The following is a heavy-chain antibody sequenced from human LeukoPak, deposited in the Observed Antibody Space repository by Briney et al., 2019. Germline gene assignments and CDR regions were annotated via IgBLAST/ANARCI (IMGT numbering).Heavy chain of an antibody. D-gene: IGHD3-22*01. J-gene: IGHJ4*02. CDR2: INPNSGGT. CDR3: VISPINYYDSSGFDY. CDR1: GYTFTGYY. V-gene: IGHV1-2*02. Sequence: ASVKVSCKASGYTFTGYYMHWVRQAPGQGLEWMGWINPNSGGTNYAQKFQGRVTMTRDTSISTAYMELSRLRSDDTAVYYCVISPINYYDSSGFDYWGQGTLVTVAS.